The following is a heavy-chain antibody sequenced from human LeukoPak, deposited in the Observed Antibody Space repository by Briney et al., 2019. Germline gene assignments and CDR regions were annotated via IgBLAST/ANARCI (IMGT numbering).Heavy chain of an antibody. CDR3: ARFRRGDYYFDY. CDR1: GGSSSGYF. J-gene: IGHJ4*02. V-gene: IGHV4-34*01. CDR2: INHSGST. Sequence: PLETLSLTCAVYGGSSSGYFWSWIRQPPGKGLEWIGEINHSGSTNYNPSLKSRVTISVDTSKNQFSLKLSSVTAADTAVYYCARFRRGDYYFDYWGQGTLVTVSS. D-gene: IGHD4-17*01.